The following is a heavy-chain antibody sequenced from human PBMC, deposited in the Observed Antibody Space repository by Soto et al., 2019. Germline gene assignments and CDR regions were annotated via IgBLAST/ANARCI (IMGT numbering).Heavy chain of an antibody. CDR2: INPANGVT. J-gene: IGHJ4*02. V-gene: IGHV1-3*01. Sequence: ASVKVSRKTSGYTFTTILLHCLSQAPGKRLEWMGWINPANGVTMYSQKFLGRVSNTRDTSATTAYMEPTSLTSDDSAVYYCARGPSCGCFDFWGQGPLVTVSS. D-gene: IGHD5-12*01. CDR3: ARGPSCGCFDF. CDR1: GYTFTTIL.